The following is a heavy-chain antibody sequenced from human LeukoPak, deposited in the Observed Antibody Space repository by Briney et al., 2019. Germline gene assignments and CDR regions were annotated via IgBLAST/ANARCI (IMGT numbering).Heavy chain of an antibody. CDR1: GGSISSSSYY. D-gene: IGHD2-15*01. V-gene: IGHV4-39*01. Sequence: PSETLSLICTVSGGSISSSSYYWVWIRQPPGKGLEWIGSIYYSGSTYYNPSLKSRVTISVDTSKNQFSLKLSSVTAADTAVYYCARVVVVVAATHLFDYWGQGTLVTVSS. CDR2: IYYSGST. CDR3: ARVVVVVAATHLFDY. J-gene: IGHJ4*02.